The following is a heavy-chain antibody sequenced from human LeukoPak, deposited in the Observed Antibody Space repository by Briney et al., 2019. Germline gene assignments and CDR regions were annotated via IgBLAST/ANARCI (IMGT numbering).Heavy chain of an antibody. D-gene: IGHD3-10*01. V-gene: IGHV1-8*02. CDR3: ARLNTYYYGSLVLAFDI. Sequence: ASVKVSCKASRYTFTSYGISWVRQAPGQGLEWMGWMNPNRGNTGYAQKFQGRVTMTRNTSISTAYMELSSLRSEDTAVYYCARLNTYYYGSLVLAFDIWGQGTMVTVSS. CDR1: RYTFTSYG. J-gene: IGHJ3*02. CDR2: MNPNRGNT.